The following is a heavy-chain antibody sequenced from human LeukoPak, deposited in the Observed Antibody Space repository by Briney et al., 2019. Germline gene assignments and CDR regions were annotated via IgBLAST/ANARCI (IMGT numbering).Heavy chain of an antibody. CDR2: ISGVGGST. D-gene: IGHD2-2*01. J-gene: IGHJ5*02. CDR1: GFTFSSYV. CDR3: AKGGYCSSTSCYVGWFDP. V-gene: IGHV3-23*01. Sequence: GGSLRLSCAASGFTFSSYVMNWVRQAPGKGLEWVSVISGVGGSTYYADSGKGRFTISRDNSKNTLFLQMNSLRAEDTAVYYCAKGGYCSSTSCYVGWFDPWGQGTLVTVSS.